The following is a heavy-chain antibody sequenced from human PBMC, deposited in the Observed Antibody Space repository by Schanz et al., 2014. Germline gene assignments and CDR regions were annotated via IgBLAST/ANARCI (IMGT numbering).Heavy chain of an antibody. CDR2: MNPDSGNT. D-gene: IGHD1-1*01. CDR1: GYTFTSYD. J-gene: IGHJ3*02. V-gene: IGHV1-8*01. CDR3: ARGTMPGTFDI. Sequence: VQLVQSGAEVKRPGASVRVSCKASGYTFTSYDFNWVRQAPGQGLEWMGWMNPDSGNTGYAQQFQGRVTFTADKSTSTAYMELSSLRYEDTALYYCARGTMPGTFDIWGQGTMVTVSS.